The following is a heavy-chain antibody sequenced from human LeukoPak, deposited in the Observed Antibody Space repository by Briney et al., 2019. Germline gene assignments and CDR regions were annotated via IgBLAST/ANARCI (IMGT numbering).Heavy chain of an antibody. CDR1: GFTFSSYD. D-gene: IGHD5-24*01. CDR2: ISSNGGST. Sequence: GGSLRLSCSGSGFTFSSYDMHWVRQAPGKGLEYVSAISSNGGSTYYADSVKGRFTISRDNSKNTLSLQMNSLRVEDTAIYYCAKDIQLSTWGLGTMATVSS. CDR3: AKDIQLST. J-gene: IGHJ3*01. V-gene: IGHV3-64*04.